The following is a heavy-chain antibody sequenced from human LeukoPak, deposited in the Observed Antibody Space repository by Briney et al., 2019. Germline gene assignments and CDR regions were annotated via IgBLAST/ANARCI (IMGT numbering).Heavy chain of an antibody. J-gene: IGHJ6*03. V-gene: IGHV4-59*01. CDR1: GGSISSYY. CDR3: ARGVSGYCSGGSCSPLDHYYMDV. CDR2: IYYSGST. D-gene: IGHD2-15*01. Sequence: KASETLSLTCTVSGGSISSYYWSWIRQPPGKGLEWIGYIYYSGSTNYNPSLKSRVTISVDTSKNQFSLKLSSVTAADTAVYYCARGVSGYCSGGSCSPLDHYYMDVWGKGTTVTVSS.